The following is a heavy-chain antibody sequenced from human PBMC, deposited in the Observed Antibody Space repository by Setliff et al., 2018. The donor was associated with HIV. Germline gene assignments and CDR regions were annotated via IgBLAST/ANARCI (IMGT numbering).Heavy chain of an antibody. Sequence: PGGSLRLSCVASGFSFSTYWMSWVRQAPGKGLEWVANIKQRGSEKYYVDSVKGRFTISRDDAKNTLYLQMNSLRAEDTAVYYCARAPGTRDFDYWGQGTLVTVSS. J-gene: IGHJ4*02. V-gene: IGHV3-7*01. CDR1: GFSFSTYW. CDR2: IKQRGSEK. CDR3: ARAPGTRDFDY.